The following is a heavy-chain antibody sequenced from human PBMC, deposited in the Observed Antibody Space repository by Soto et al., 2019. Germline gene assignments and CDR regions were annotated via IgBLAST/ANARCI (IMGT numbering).Heavy chain of an antibody. CDR2: IWYDGSNK. J-gene: IGHJ6*02. Sequence: QVQLVESGGGVVQPGRSLRLSCAASGFTFSSYGMHWVRQAPGKGLEWVAVIWYDGSNKYYADSVKGRFTISRDNSKNTLYLQMNSLRAEDTAVYYCARAHDSPRGGDYYYYYGMDVWGQGTTVTVSS. CDR1: GFTFSSYG. D-gene: IGHD3-16*01. CDR3: ARAHDSPRGGDYYYYYGMDV. V-gene: IGHV3-33*01.